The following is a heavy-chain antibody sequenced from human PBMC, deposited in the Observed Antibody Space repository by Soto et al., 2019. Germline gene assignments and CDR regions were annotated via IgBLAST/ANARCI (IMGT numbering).Heavy chain of an antibody. J-gene: IGHJ4*01. CDR1: GFIFSYYE. CDR2: ISYSGSPT. Sequence: SLRLSCAASGFIFSYYEMNWVRQAPGKGLEWVSYISYSGSPTDYADSVRGRFTISRDNARNSLYLQMNSLRVEDTAVYYCVRDRSARVPTSIDFWGHGTLVTVSS. D-gene: IGHD1-26*01. V-gene: IGHV3-48*03. CDR3: VRDRSARVPTSIDF.